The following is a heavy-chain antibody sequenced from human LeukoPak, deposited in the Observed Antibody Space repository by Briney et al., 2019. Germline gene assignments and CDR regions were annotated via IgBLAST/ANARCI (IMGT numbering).Heavy chain of an antibody. CDR3: AKDILEAGLFFDY. CDR1: GFTLSGYW. D-gene: IGHD6-13*01. CDR2: INPDGSIT. V-gene: IGHV3-74*01. Sequence: GGSLRLSCAASGFTLSGYWIRWVRQAPGKGRVWVARINPDGSITSYADSLKGRFTISRDNARNSLYLQMNGLRAEDTAVYYCAKDILEAGLFFDYWGLGTLVTVSS. J-gene: IGHJ4*02.